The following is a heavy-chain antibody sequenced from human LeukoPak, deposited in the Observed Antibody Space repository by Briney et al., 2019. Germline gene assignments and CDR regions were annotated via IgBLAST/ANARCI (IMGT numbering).Heavy chain of an antibody. D-gene: IGHD3-22*01. CDR3: ARESKSYDGSGYYHDY. J-gene: IGHJ4*02. CDR1: GGLIRSYL. V-gene: IGHV4-4*07. Sequence: SETLSLTCSVSGGLIRSYLWSWLRQPAGKALEWLGRIYTSGSTHHHPSLRSRVSMSVDTSMTQFSLKLTSETAADTAVYYCARESKSYDGSGYYHDYWGQGTLVAVSS. CDR2: IYTSGST.